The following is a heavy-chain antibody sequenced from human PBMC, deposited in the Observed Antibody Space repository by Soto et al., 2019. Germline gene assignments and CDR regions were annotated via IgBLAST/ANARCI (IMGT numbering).Heavy chain of an antibody. CDR2: ISYDGSNK. V-gene: IGHV3-30*18. D-gene: IGHD4-17*01. J-gene: IGHJ4*02. Sequence: GGSLRLSCAASGFTFSSYGMHWVRQAPGKGLEWVAVISYDGSNKYYADSVKGRFTISRDNSKNTLYLQMNSLRAEDTAVYYCAKDRYGAGTTPFAYFDYWGQGTLVTVSS. CDR3: AKDRYGAGTTPFAYFDY. CDR1: GFTFSSYG.